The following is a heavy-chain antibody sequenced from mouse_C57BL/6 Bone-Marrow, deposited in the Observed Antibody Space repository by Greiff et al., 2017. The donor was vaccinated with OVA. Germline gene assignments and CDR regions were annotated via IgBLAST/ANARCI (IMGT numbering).Heavy chain of an antibody. J-gene: IGHJ2*01. CDR3: ARGDYDGYYFDY. Sequence: QVQLQQSGSELRSPGSSVKLSCKDFDSEVFPIAYMSWVRQKPGHGFEWIGGILSSIGRTIYGEKFEDKATLDADTLSNTAYLELNSLTYEDSAIYYCARGDYDGYYFDYWGQGTTLTVSS. CDR2: ILSSIGRT. CDR1: DSEVFPIAY. D-gene: IGHD2-3*01. V-gene: IGHV15-2*01.